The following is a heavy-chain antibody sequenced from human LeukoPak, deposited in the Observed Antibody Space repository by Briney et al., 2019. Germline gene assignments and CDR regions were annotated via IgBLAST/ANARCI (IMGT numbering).Heavy chain of an antibody. J-gene: IGHJ4*02. CDR2: IREDGSEK. V-gene: IGHV3-7*01. CDR1: GFTFSAYW. Sequence: GGSLRLSCAASGFTFSAYWMSWVRQAPGKGLEWVANIREDGSEKYYVDSVKGQFTISRDNAKNSLFLQMDSLRAEDTAVYYCARDLAGHYYGSGISFDFWGQGTLVTVSS. CDR3: ARDLAGHYYGSGISFDF. D-gene: IGHD3-10*01.